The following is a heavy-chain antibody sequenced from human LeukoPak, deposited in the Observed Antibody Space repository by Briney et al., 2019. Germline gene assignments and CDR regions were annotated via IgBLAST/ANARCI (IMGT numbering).Heavy chain of an antibody. D-gene: IGHD6-19*01. CDR2: INPNSGGK. V-gene: IGHV1-2*02. CDR1: GYTFTGYY. J-gene: IGHJ3*02. CDR3: ARDLGGWGDYFDI. Sequence: ASVTVSCTASGYTFTGYYINWVRLAPGQGLEWMGWINPNSGGKKYAQKMKGRVTMTRDTSISTAYMELSRLRSDDTAVYFCARDLGGWGDYFDIWGQGTTVIVSP.